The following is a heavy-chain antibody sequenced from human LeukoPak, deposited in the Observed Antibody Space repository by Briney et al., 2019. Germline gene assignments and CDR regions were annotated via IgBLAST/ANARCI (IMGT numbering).Heavy chain of an antibody. CDR1: GFIFSNYA. V-gene: IGHV3-23*01. CDR3: ARYDGRVWFDS. J-gene: IGHJ5*01. D-gene: IGHD3-3*01. CDR2: VIGSGGAT. Sequence: GGSLRLSCAASGFIFSNYAMSWVRQAPGKGLEWVSAVIGSGGATFYADSVKGRFTISRDNSKNTLYVQMNSLRAEDTAVYYCARYDGRVWFDSWGQGTLVTVSS.